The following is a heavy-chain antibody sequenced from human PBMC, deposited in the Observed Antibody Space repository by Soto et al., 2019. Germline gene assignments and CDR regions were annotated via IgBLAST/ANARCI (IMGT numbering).Heavy chain of an antibody. CDR1: GGSISSYY. CDR3: ARGDRSSWDLTLDY. CDR2: IYYSGST. V-gene: IGHV4-59*01. J-gene: IGHJ4*02. D-gene: IGHD6-13*01. Sequence: SETLSLTCTVSGGSISSYYWSWIRQPPGKGLEWIGYIYYSGSTNYNPSLKSRVTISVDTSKNQFSLKLSSVTAADTAVYYCARGDRSSWDLTLDYWGQGTLVTVSS.